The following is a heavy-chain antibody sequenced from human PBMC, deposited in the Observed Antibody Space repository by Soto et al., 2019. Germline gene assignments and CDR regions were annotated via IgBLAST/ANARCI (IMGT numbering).Heavy chain of an antibody. V-gene: IGHV1-18*01. CDR1: GYTFTSYG. J-gene: IGHJ6*03. CDR2: ISAYNGNT. Sequence: QVQLVQSGAEVKKPGASVKVSCKASGYTFTSYGISWVRQAPGQGLEWMGWISAYNGNTNYAQKLQGRVTMTTDTATSTAYMELRSLRSDDTAVYYCARAGGVVVPPASSYYYMDVWGKGTTVTVSS. D-gene: IGHD2-2*01. CDR3: ARAGGVVVPPASSYYYMDV.